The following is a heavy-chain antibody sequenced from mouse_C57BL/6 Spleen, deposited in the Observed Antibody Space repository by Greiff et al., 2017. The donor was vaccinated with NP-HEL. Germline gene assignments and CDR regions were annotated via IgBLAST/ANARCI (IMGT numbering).Heavy chain of an antibody. CDR2: IYPGGGYT. V-gene: IGHV1-63*01. Sequence: QVQLQQSGAELVRPGTSVKMSCKASGYTFTNYWIGWAKQRPGHGLEWIGDIYPGGGYTNYNEKFKGKATLTADKSSSTAYMQFSSLTSEDSAIYYCARSGDYAWFAYWGQGTLVTVSA. CDR3: ARSGDYAWFAY. CDR1: GYTFTNYW. D-gene: IGHD2-4*01. J-gene: IGHJ3*01.